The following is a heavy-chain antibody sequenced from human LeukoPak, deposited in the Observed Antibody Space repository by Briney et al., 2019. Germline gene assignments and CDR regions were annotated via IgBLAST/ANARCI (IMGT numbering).Heavy chain of an antibody. Sequence: SETLSLTCTVSGGSISSSSYYWGWIRQPPGKGLEWIGSIYYSGSTYYNPSLKSRVTISVDTSKNQFSLKLSSVTAADTAVYYCASARIGLVVAATHRWFDPWGQGTLVTVSS. CDR3: ASARIGLVVAATHRWFDP. CDR2: IYYSGST. CDR1: GGSISSSSYY. V-gene: IGHV4-39*07. D-gene: IGHD2-15*01. J-gene: IGHJ5*02.